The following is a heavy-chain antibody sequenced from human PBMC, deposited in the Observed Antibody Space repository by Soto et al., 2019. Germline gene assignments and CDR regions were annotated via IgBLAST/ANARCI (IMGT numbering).Heavy chain of an antibody. V-gene: IGHV3-30*18. D-gene: IGHD3-10*01. CDR3: VKDRGGSSTFDY. CDR2: IAYDASDR. J-gene: IGHJ4*02. CDR1: GFTFSRDS. Sequence: QVQLVESGGGVVQPGSGRSLRLSCAAAGFTFSRDSMHWVRQAPGKGLEWVAVIAYDASDRYTWYAESVQGRFTISRDNSKNTWDMEMHSLRPEDTAGYYCVKDRGGSSTFDYWGQGTLVTVSS.